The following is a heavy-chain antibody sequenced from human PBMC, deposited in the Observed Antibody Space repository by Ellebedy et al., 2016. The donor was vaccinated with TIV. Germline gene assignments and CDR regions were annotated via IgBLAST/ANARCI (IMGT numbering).Heavy chain of an antibody. CDR1: GFTFSSYA. J-gene: IGHJ6*02. CDR2: ISGSGGST. Sequence: GESLKISXAASGFTFSSYAMSWVRQAPGKGLEWVSAISGSGGSTYYADSVKGRFTISRDNSKNTLYLQMNSLRAEDTAVYYCAKDLPYSSSPLNYYYYGMDVWGQGTTVTVSS. V-gene: IGHV3-23*01. D-gene: IGHD6-6*01. CDR3: AKDLPYSSSPLNYYYYGMDV.